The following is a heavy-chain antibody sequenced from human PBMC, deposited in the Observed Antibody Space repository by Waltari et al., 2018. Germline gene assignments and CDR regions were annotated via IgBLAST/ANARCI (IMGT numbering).Heavy chain of an antibody. CDR1: GGSISSGDYY. Sequence: QVQLQESGPGLVKPSQTLSLTCTVYGGSISSGDYYWSWIRQPPGKGLEWSGYIYYSGSTYYDPSLKRRVTISVDTSKNQFSRKLSSVTAADTAVYYCAREVVVDHYFDYWGQGTLVTVSS. D-gene: IGHD3-22*01. CDR3: AREVVVDHYFDY. J-gene: IGHJ4*02. V-gene: IGHV4-30-4*08. CDR2: IYYSGST.